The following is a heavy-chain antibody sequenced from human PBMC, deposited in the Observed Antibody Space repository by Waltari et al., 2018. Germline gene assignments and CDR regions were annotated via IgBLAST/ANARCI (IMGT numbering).Heavy chain of an antibody. V-gene: IGHV3-7*01. D-gene: IGHD6-19*01. CDR1: GICLSSFW. Sequence: EVQLVESGGGLVQPGGSLRLSCAASGICLSSFWVTWVRQAPGKGLEWVANRKQDGSEEYYVDSVKGRFTISKDNAKNSLYLQMNSLRAEDTAVYFCARERRGQSGWYYFDFWGQGSLVTVSS. CDR3: ARERRGQSGWYYFDF. J-gene: IGHJ4*02. CDR2: RKQDGSEE.